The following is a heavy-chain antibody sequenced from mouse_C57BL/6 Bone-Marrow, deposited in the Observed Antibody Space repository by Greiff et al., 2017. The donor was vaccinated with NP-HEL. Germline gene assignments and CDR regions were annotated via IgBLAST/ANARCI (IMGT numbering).Heavy chain of an antibody. CDR3: ARPYYYGSPLFAY. V-gene: IGHV1-26*01. CDR2: INPNNGGT. CDR1: GYTFTDYY. D-gene: IGHD1-1*01. J-gene: IGHJ3*01. Sequence: EVQLQQSGPELVKPGASVKISCTASGYTFTDYYMNWVKQSHGKSLEWIGDINPNNGGTSYNQKFKGKATLTVDKSSSTAYMELRSLTSEDSAVYYCARPYYYGSPLFAYWGQGTLVTVSA.